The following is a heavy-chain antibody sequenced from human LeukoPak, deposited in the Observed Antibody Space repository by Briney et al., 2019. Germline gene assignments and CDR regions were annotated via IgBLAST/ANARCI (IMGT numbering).Heavy chain of an antibody. J-gene: IGHJ4*02. V-gene: IGHV4-59*01. D-gene: IGHD2-15*01. Sequence: PSETLSLTCTVSGGPISGYYWSWIRQPPGKGLEWIGYIYSSGSTNCNPSLKSRVTISVDTSKNQFSLKLSSVTAADTAVYYCARYYCPDGTCRGFDYWGQGTLVTVSS. CDR1: GGPISGYY. CDR2: IYSSGST. CDR3: ARYYCPDGTCRGFDY.